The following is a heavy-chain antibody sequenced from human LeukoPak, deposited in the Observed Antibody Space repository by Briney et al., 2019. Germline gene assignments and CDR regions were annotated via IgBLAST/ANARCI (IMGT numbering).Heavy chain of an antibody. V-gene: IGHV1-2*02. D-gene: IGHD2-15*01. CDR2: INPNSGGT. J-gene: IGHJ5*02. CDR3: ARVEGYCSGGSCYFSSFDP. CDR1: GYTFTGYY. Sequence: ASVKVSCKASGYTFTGYYMHWVRQAPGQGLERMGWINPNSGGTNYAQKFQGRVTMTRDTSISTAYMELSRLRSDDTAVYYCARVEGYCSGGSCYFSSFDPWGQGTLVTVSS.